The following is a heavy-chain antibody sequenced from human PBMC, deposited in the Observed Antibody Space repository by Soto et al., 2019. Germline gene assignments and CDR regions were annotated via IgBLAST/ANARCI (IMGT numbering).Heavy chain of an antibody. CDR3: ARGASIVVPGTSFDY. CDR1: GFTFSSHS. D-gene: IGHD6-19*01. V-gene: IGHV3-30*04. CDR2: IAFDGSYK. Sequence: QVQLVESGGGVVQPGRSLRLSCEASGFTFSSHSMHWVRQAPGKGLEWVAVIAFDGSYKYYADSVKGRFTISRDNSKNTLYLQMNSRRPEDTAVYYCARGASIVVPGTSFDYWGQGTLVTVSS. J-gene: IGHJ4*02.